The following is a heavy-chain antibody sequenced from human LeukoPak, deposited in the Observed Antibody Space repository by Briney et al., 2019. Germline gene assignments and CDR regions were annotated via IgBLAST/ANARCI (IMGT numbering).Heavy chain of an antibody. Sequence: TGGSLRLSCVASGFNFNDYAMPWVRQAPGKGLEWVSGISWNSGTKDYADSVKGRFIISRDYAQRSLFLQMNSLATEDTAFYYCAKAAADWYFDVWGRGTLVTVSS. V-gene: IGHV3-9*01. D-gene: IGHD6-25*01. CDR1: GFNFNDYA. CDR2: ISWNSGTK. J-gene: IGHJ2*01. CDR3: AKAAADWYFDV.